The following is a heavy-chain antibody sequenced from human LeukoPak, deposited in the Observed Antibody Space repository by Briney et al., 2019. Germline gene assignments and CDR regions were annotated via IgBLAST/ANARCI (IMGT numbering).Heavy chain of an antibody. J-gene: IGHJ4*02. CDR1: GYSLTGYW. V-gene: IGHV5-51*01. CDR2: IYPGDSDT. Sequence: GESLKISCKASGYSLTGYWIGWVRQMPGKGLEWMGIIYPGDSDTRYSPSFQGQVSISADKSISTAYLQWSSLKASDTAMYYCARRGYDSSGRYYFDYWGQGTLVTVSS. CDR3: ARRGYDSSGRYYFDY. D-gene: IGHD3-22*01.